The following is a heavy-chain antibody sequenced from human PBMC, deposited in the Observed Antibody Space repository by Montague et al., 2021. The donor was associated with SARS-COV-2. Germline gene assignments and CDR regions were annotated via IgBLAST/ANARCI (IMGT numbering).Heavy chain of an antibody. Sequence: SLGLSCAASGFTFSGYSMNWVRQAPGKGLEWVSYISSSSYTIYYADSVKGRFTISRDNAKNSLYLQMNSLRDEDTAVYSRARERGYCSSTSCYGDFYYGMDVWGQGTTVTVSS. CDR3: ARERGYCSSTSCYGDFYYGMDV. CDR1: GFTFSGYS. V-gene: IGHV3-48*02. J-gene: IGHJ6*02. CDR2: ISSSSYTI. D-gene: IGHD2-2*01.